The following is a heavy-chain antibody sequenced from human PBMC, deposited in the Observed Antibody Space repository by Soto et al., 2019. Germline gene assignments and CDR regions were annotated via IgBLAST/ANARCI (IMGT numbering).Heavy chain of an antibody. V-gene: IGHV3-66*01. CDR3: ARSRDNTSGVGFDS. D-gene: IGHD1-26*01. CDR2: IYSGGST. J-gene: IGHJ4*02. Sequence: GKGLEWVSVIYSGGSTYYADSVKGRFTISRDDSKNTLFLQMNSLRAEVTAVYYCARSRDNTSGVGFDSWGQRTLVSVPS.